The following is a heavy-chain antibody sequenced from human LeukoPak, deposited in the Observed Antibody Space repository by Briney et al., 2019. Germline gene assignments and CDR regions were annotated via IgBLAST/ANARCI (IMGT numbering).Heavy chain of an antibody. CDR1: GFTFSSYS. V-gene: IGHV3-21*01. J-gene: IGHJ4*02. CDR3: ARAPYYYDSHDY. CDR2: ISSSSSYI. Sequence: GGSLRLSCAASGFTFSSYSMNWVRQAPGKGLEWVSSISSSSSYIYYADSVKGRFTISRDNAKNSLYLQMNSPRAEDTAVYYCARAPYYYDSHDYWGQGTLVTVSS. D-gene: IGHD3-22*01.